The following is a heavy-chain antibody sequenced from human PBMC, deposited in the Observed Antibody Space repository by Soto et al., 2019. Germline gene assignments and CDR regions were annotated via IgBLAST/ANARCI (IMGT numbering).Heavy chain of an antibody. Sequence: SETLSLTCTVSGCSISSYYWSWIRQLPGKGLEWIGYIYYSGSTNYNPSLKSRVTISVDTSKNQFSLKLSSVTAADTAVYYCARAYYDFSSGYYDPQKGYYCDYWGQGTLVTVYS. V-gene: IGHV4-59*01. CDR3: ARAYYDFSSGYYDPQKGYYCDY. D-gene: IGHD3-3*01. J-gene: IGHJ4*02. CDR2: IYYSGST. CDR1: GCSISSYY.